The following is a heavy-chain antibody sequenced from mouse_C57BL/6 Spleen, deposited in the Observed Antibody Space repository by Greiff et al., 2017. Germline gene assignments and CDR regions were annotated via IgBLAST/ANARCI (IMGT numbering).Heavy chain of an antibody. J-gene: IGHJ2*01. CDR2: ISDGGSYT. CDR1: GFTFSSYA. V-gene: IGHV5-4*01. CDR3: AGEDSFHS. Sequence: EVQLVESGGGLVKPGGSLKLSCAASGFTFSSYAMSWVRQTPEKRLEWVATISDGGSYTYYPDNVKGRFTISRDNAKNNLYLQMSHLMSDDTSMDYYAGEDSFHSWRHGDTLTAS.